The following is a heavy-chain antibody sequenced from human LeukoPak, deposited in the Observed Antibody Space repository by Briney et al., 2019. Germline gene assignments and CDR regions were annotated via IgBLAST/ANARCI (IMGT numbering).Heavy chain of an antibody. CDR1: GFSFGAYA. CDR2: ISASGSGP. Sequence: QPGGSLRLSCAASGFSFGAYAMTWVRQAPGKGLGWVSAISASGSGPYYADSVKGRFTVSRDNSKNTLSLQMNSLRAEDTAIYYCAIYYYDSSSPSRYFDSWGQGALVSVSS. J-gene: IGHJ4*02. D-gene: IGHD3-22*01. CDR3: AIYYYDSSSPSRYFDS. V-gene: IGHV3-23*01.